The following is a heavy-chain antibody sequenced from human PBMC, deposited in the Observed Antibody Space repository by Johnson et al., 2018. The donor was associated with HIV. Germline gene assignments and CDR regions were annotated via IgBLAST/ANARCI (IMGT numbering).Heavy chain of an antibody. V-gene: IGHV3-33*01. CDR2: IWSDGSNK. CDR3: ARESLLPAMTAFDF. D-gene: IGHD2-2*01. J-gene: IGHJ3*01. Sequence: VQLVESGGGVVQPGRSLRLSCAASGFTFNSYGMHWVRQAPGKGLEWVAVIWSDGSNKYYADSVKGRFTISRDNSKNTLYLQMNSLRAEDTAVYYCARESLLPAMTAFDFWGQGTMVTVSS. CDR1: GFTFNSYG.